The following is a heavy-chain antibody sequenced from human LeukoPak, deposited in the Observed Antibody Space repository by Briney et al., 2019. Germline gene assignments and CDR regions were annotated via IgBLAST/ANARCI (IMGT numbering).Heavy chain of an antibody. J-gene: IGHJ6*02. CDR3: ARGPPRSMYV. CDR1: GFTFSSYE. Sequence: GGSLTLSCAASGFTFSSYEMNWVRQAPGKGLEWVSYSSHSGSTIYYADSVKGRFTISRDNAKDSLYLQMDSLRVEDTALYYCARGPPRSMYVWGPGTTVTVSS. CDR2: SSHSGSTI. V-gene: IGHV3-48*03.